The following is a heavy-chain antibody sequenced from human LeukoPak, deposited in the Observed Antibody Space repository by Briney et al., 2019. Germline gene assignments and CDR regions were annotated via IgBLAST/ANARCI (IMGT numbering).Heavy chain of an antibody. Sequence: SETLSLTCTVSGGSISTYFWTWIRQPPGKGLEWIGYIDYSAYTKYNPSLKSRVTISVDTSKNQFSLSLSSLTAADTAVYYCAKDLNYYDRQFDYWGQGTLVTVSS. J-gene: IGHJ4*02. CDR1: GGSISTYF. D-gene: IGHD3-22*01. CDR2: IDYSAYT. V-gene: IGHV4-59*01. CDR3: AKDLNYYDRQFDY.